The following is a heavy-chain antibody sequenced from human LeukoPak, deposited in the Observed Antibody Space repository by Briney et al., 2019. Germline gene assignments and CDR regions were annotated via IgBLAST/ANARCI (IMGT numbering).Heavy chain of an antibody. CDR1: GFTFSSYA. J-gene: IGHJ4*02. CDR2: IGSSAGST. CDR3: AKGYGGNYYWYFDY. D-gene: IGHD1-7*01. V-gene: IGHV3-23*01. Sequence: GGSLRLSCAASGFTFSSYAMSWVRQAPGKGLEWVSLIGSSAGSTYYADSVKGRFTISRDNSKNTLWLQMNSLRAEDTAVYYCAKGYGGNYYWYFDYWGQGTLVTVSS.